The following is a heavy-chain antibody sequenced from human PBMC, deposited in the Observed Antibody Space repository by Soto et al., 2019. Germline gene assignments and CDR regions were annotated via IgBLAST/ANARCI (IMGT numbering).Heavy chain of an antibody. D-gene: IGHD3-9*01. Sequence: ASVKVSCKASGYTFTSYGISWVRQAPGQGLEWMGWISAYNGNTNYAQKLQGRATMTTDTSTSTAYMELRSLRSDDTAVNYCARDRGEADTAIPLRYFDWFPLVFWGQGTLVTVSS. J-gene: IGHJ4*02. CDR2: ISAYNGNT. V-gene: IGHV1-18*01. CDR1: GYTFTSYG. CDR3: ARDRGEADTAIPLRYFDWFPLVF.